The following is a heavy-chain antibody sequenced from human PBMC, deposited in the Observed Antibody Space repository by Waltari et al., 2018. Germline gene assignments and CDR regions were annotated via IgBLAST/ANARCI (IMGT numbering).Heavy chain of an antibody. D-gene: IGHD2-21*01. CDR2: IYYSGST. J-gene: IGHJ3*02. Sequence: QVQLQESGPGLVKPSQTLSLTCTVSGGSISSGDYYWSWLRQPPGKGLEWIGYIYYSGSTYYNPSLKSRVTISVDTSKNQFSLKLSSVTAADTAVYYCARGGDCGGDCSPAFDIWGQGTMVTVSS. CDR1: GGSISSGDYY. V-gene: IGHV4-30-4*08. CDR3: ARGGDCGGDCSPAFDI.